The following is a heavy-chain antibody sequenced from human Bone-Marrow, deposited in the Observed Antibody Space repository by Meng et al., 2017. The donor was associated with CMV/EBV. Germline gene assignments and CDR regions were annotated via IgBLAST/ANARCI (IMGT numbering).Heavy chain of an antibody. J-gene: IGHJ6*01. CDR2: ISSSSSYI. Sequence: GESLKISCAASGFTFSSYSMNWVRQAPGKGLEWVSSISSSSSYIYYADSVKGRFTISRDNAKNSLYLQMNSLRAEDTAVYYCARDLMGSPYDLYGMDVWGQGTTVTGFS. CDR1: GFTFSSYS. V-gene: IGHV3-21*04. CDR3: ARDLMGSPYDLYGMDV. D-gene: IGHD2-8*01.